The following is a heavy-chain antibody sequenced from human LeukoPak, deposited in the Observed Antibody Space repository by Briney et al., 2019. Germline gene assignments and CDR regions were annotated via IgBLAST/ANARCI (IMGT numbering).Heavy chain of an antibody. CDR1: GYTLTSYG. V-gene: IGHV1-18*01. Sequence: ASVTVSCKASGYTLTSYGINWVRQAPGQGLEWMGWISPYNGNTKYAEKVQGRVTITTDTSTSTAYMELRSLNSDDTAVYYCARDQRGYGDSTGASKWIDPWGQGTLVTVSS. D-gene: IGHD4-17*01. J-gene: IGHJ5*02. CDR2: ISPYNGNT. CDR3: ARDQRGYGDSTGASKWIDP.